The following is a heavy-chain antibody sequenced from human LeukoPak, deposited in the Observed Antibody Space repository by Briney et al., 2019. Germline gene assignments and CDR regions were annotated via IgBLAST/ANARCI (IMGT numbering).Heavy chain of an antibody. CDR3: ARGVGGSTEY. CDR1: GFTFSSSW. J-gene: IGHJ4*02. V-gene: IGHV3-74*01. CDR2: INTDGSIT. D-gene: IGHD5/OR15-5a*01. Sequence: PGGSLRLSCAASGFTFSSSWMHWVRQAPGKGLVWVSRINTDGSITTYADSVKGRFTNSRDNAKNTLYLQMNSLRAEDTAVYYCARGVGGSTEYWGQGTLVTVSS.